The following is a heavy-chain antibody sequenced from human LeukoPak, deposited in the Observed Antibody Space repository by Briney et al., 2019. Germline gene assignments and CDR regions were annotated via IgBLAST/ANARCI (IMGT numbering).Heavy chain of an antibody. Sequence: SETLSLTCTVSGDSISSGSFYWSWIRQPAGKRLEWIGRVYSSGRTNYNPSLRSRVTISVDTSKSHFSLRLSSVTAADTAVYYCARTSPVWGSYRYISHGAFDIWGQGTMVTVSS. CDR2: VYSSGRT. V-gene: IGHV4-61*02. CDR1: GDSISSGSFY. CDR3: ARTSPVWGSYRYISHGAFDI. J-gene: IGHJ3*02. D-gene: IGHD3-16*02.